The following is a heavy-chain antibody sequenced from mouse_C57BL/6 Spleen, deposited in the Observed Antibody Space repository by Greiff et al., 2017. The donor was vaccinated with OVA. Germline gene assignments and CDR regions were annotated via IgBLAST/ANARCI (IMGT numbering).Heavy chain of an antibody. CDR2: IYPGSGST. CDR1: GYTFTSYW. Sequence: QVQLKQPGAELVKPGASVKMSCKASGYTFTSYWITWVKQRPGQGLEWIGDIYPGSGSTNYNEKFKSKATLTVDTSSSTAYMQLSSLTSEDSAVYYCATNGYYVLYWYFDVWGTGTTVTVSS. CDR3: ATNGYYVLYWYFDV. J-gene: IGHJ1*03. V-gene: IGHV1-55*01. D-gene: IGHD2-3*01.